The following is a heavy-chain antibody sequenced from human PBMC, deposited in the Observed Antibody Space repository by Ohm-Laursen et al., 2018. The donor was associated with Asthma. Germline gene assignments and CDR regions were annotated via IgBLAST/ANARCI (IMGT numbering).Heavy chain of an antibody. CDR2: ISYDGSNK. D-gene: IGHD3-3*01. CDR1: GFPFSLSW. Sequence: SLRLSCAASGFPFSLSWMHWVRQAPGKGLEWVAVISYDGSNKYYADSVKGRFTISRDNSKNTLYLQMNSLRAEDTAVYYCAKDTEGRYDFWSGLSYDYYGMDVWGQGTTVTVSS. CDR3: AKDTEGRYDFWSGLSYDYYGMDV. V-gene: IGHV3-30*18. J-gene: IGHJ6*02.